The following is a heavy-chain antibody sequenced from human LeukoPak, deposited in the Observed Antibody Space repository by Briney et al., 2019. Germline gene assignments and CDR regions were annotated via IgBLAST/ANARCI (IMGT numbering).Heavy chain of an antibody. CDR2: IRYDGSNK. J-gene: IGHJ4*02. CDR1: GFTFSSYG. Sequence: GGSLRLSCAASGFTFSSYGMHWVRQAPGKGLEWVAFIRYDGSNKYYADSVKGRFTISRDNAKNSLYLQMNSLRAEDTAVYYCASGGSIAVATWVDYWGQETLVIVSS. V-gene: IGHV3-30*02. D-gene: IGHD6-19*01. CDR3: ASGGSIAVATWVDY.